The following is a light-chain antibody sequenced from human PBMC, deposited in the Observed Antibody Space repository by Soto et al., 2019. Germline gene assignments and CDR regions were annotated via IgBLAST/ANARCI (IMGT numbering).Light chain of an antibody. V-gene: IGLV2-14*01. Sequence: QSALTQPASVSGSPGQSITISCTGTSSDVGGYNYVSWYQQHPGKAPKLMIYDVSNRPSGVSYRFSGSKSGNTASLTISGLQAEDEADYCCSSYTSSSTYVFGTGTKVTVL. CDR3: SSYTSSSTYV. CDR1: SSDVGGYNY. J-gene: IGLJ1*01. CDR2: DVS.